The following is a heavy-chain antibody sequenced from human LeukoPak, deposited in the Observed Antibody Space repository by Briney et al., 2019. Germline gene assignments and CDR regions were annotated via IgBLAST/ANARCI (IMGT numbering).Heavy chain of an antibody. J-gene: IGHJ3*02. D-gene: IGHD2-2*01. Sequence: GGSLRLSCAASGFTFSSYWMHWVRQAAGKGLVWVSRINTDGSSTSYADSVKGRFTISRDNAKNTLYLQMNSLRAEDTAVYYCARDRSSTEHAFDIWGQGTMVTVSS. CDR3: ARDRSSTEHAFDI. CDR2: INTDGSST. CDR1: GFTFSSYW. V-gene: IGHV3-74*01.